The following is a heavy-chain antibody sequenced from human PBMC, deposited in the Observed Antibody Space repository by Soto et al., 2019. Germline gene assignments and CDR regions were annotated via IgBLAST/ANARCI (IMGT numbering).Heavy chain of an antibody. J-gene: IGHJ6*02. CDR1: GYIFTNYV. CDR2: INTGNGNT. Sequence: ASVKVSCKASGYIFTNYVMHWVRQAPGQRPEWMGWINTGNGNTHSSQKFQGRVTITRDTSANTAYMELSSLGSEDTAMYYCARGVGYSSSWYYYYYGMDVWGQGTTVTVSS. V-gene: IGHV1-3*04. CDR3: ARGVGYSSSWYYYYYGMDV. D-gene: IGHD6-13*01.